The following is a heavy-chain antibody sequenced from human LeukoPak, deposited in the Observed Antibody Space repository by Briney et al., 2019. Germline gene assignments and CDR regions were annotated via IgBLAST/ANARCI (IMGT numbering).Heavy chain of an antibody. CDR2: INPNSGGT. V-gene: IGHV1-2*02. D-gene: IGHD1-1*01. J-gene: IGHJ5*02. CDR3: ATTGTSGPNWFDP. CDR1: GYTFTGYY. Sequence: ASVKVSCKASGYTFTGYYMHWVRQAPGQGPEWMGWINPNSGGTNYAQKFQGRVTMTRDTSISTAYMELSRLRSDDTAVYYCATTGTSGPNWFDPWGQGTLVTVSS.